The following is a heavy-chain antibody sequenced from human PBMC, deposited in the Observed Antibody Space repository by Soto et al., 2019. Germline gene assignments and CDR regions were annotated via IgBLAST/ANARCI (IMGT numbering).Heavy chain of an antibody. CDR2: INHRGST. V-gene: IGHV4-34*01. CDR1: GGSFSSYY. J-gene: IGHJ5*02. Sequence: SGTLSLTCAVYGGSFSSYYWTWIRQPPGMGLEWIGEINHRGSTNYNPSLKSRVTISVDTSKSQFSLKLSSVTAADTAVYYCARSNWFDPWGQGTLVTVSS. CDR3: ARSNWFDP.